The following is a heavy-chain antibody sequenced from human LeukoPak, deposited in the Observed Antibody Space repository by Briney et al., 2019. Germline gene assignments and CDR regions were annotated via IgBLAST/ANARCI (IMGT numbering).Heavy chain of an antibody. J-gene: IGHJ4*02. CDR3: ARHRDNLYYFDY. CDR1: GGSISSYY. V-gene: IGHV4-59*08. CDR2: IYYSGST. D-gene: IGHD1-1*01. Sequence: SETLSLTCTVSGGSISSYYWSWIRQPPGKGPEWIGYIYYSGSTNYNPSLKSRVTISVDTSKNQFSLKLSSVTAADTAVYYCARHRDNLYYFDYWGQGTLVTVSS.